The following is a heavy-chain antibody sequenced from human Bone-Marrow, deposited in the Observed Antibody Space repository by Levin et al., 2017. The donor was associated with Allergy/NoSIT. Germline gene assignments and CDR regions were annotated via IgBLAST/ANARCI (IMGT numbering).Heavy chain of an antibody. D-gene: IGHD2-8*01. CDR1: FFPFLFSF. CDR3: ARNGAWSFEF. CDR2: INRDGGDG. Sequence: GESLNISFVSSFFPFLFSFLAWVRQAPGKGLEWVANINRDGGDGYYVDSVKGRFTISLSPARNSLDLQMNSLRVEDTAVYYCARNGAWSFEFWGQGTLVTVSS. J-gene: IGHJ4*02. V-gene: IGHV3-7*02.